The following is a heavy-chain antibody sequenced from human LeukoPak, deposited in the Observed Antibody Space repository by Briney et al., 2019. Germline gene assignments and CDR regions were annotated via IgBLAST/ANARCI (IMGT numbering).Heavy chain of an antibody. J-gene: IGHJ3*02. Sequence: PSETLSLTCTVSGGSFSGYYWSWIRQPPGKGLEWIGEINHSGSTNYNPSLKSRVTISVDTSKNQFSLKLSSVTAADTAVYYCASNQGAAFDIWGQGTMVTVSS. CDR1: GGSFSGYY. V-gene: IGHV4-34*01. CDR2: INHSGST. CDR3: ASNQGAAFDI.